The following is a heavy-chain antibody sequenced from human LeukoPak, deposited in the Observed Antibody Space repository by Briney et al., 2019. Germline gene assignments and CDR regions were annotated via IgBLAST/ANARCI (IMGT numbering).Heavy chain of an antibody. CDR1: GFTFSSYS. V-gene: IGHV3-21*04. CDR3: AKDASATVAATGIDY. D-gene: IGHD6-13*01. CDR2: ISSSSSYI. J-gene: IGHJ4*02. Sequence: GGSLRLSCAASGFTFSSYSMNWVRQAPGKGLEWVSSISSSSSYIYYADSVKGRFTISRDNAKNSLYLQMNSLRAEDTALYYCAKDASATVAATGIDYWGQGTLVSVSS.